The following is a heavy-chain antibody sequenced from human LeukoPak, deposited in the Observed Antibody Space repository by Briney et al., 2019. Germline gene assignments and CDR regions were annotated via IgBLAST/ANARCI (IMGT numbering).Heavy chain of an antibody. CDR3: ARGFTGSYDW. J-gene: IGHJ4*02. CDR1: GFIFSNYW. Sequence: GGSLRLSCAASGFIFSNYWMPWVRQAPGKGRYGGGNIKEDGSAKFYFDSVKDRFAISRDNAKSALSLEMNSLRAEDTALYYCARGFTGSYDWWGQGTLVTVSS. V-gene: IGHV3-7*04. CDR2: IKEDGSAK. D-gene: IGHD3-10*01.